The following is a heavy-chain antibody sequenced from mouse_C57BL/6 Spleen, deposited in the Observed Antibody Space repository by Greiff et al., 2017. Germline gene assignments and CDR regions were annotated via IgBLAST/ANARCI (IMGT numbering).Heavy chain of an antibody. Sequence: EVQLVASGGGLVKPGGSLKLSCAASGFTFSDYGMHWVRQAPEKGLEWVAYISSGSSTIYYADTVKGRFTISRDNAKNTLFLQMTSLRSEDTAMYYCARPDDYDGYWYFDVWGTGTTVTVSS. CDR2: ISSGSSTI. J-gene: IGHJ1*03. D-gene: IGHD2-4*01. V-gene: IGHV5-17*01. CDR1: GFTFSDYG. CDR3: ARPDDYDGYWYFDV.